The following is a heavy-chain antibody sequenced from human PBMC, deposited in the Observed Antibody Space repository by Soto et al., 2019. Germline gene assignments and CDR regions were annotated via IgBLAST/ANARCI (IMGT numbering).Heavy chain of an antibody. CDR1: GFTFSNYA. Sequence: EVQLLESGGGLVQPGGSLRLSCAASGFTFSNYAMSWVRQAPGKGLEWVSAISASGDDTFYAGSVQGRFTISRDNSRSRLPLQVNRLRVDDTAIYYCAKDPRPVGATWYSYFDPWGQGTLVTVSS. V-gene: IGHV3-23*01. CDR2: ISASGDDT. CDR3: AKDPRPVGATWYSYFDP. J-gene: IGHJ4*02. D-gene: IGHD6-13*01.